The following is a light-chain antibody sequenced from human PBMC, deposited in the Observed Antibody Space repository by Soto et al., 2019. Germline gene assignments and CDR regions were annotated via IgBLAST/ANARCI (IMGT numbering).Light chain of an antibody. CDR2: GNN. Sequence: QSVLTQAPSVSGAPGQRVTISCTGSSSNIGAGYGVHWYQQLPGRGPKLLISGNNNRPSGVPDRFSGSRSGTSASLAITGLQAEDEADYYCQTHDSSLSAYVFGTGTKVTVL. V-gene: IGLV1-40*01. J-gene: IGLJ1*01. CDR3: QTHDSSLSAYV. CDR1: SSNIGAGYG.